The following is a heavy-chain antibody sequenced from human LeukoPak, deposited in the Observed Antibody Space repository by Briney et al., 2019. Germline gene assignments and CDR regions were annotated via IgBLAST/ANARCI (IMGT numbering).Heavy chain of an antibody. D-gene: IGHD1-14*01. CDR1: GFTFSSYS. Sequence: GSLLLSCAASGFTFSSYSMNWVRQAPGKGLEGVSSSSSSSTYIYYADSVKGRFTISRDNAKNSLYLQMNSLRAEDTAVYYCARDINASDFWGQGTLVTVSS. CDR3: ARDINASDF. CDR2: SSSSSTYI. V-gene: IGHV3-21*01. J-gene: IGHJ4*02.